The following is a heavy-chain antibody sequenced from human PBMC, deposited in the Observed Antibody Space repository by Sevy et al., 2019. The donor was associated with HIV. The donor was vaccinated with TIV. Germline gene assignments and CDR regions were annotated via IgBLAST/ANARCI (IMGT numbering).Heavy chain of an antibody. CDR2: ISAYNGNT. V-gene: IGHV1-18*01. CDR1: GYTFTSYG. Sequence: ASVKVSCKASGYTFTSYGISWVRQAPGQGLEWMGWISAYNGNTNYAQKLQGRVTMTTDTSTSTAYIELRSLRSDDTAVYYCARGCSGGDCTLPVDYWGQGTLVTVSS. J-gene: IGHJ4*02. CDR3: ARGCSGGDCTLPVDY. D-gene: IGHD2-21*02.